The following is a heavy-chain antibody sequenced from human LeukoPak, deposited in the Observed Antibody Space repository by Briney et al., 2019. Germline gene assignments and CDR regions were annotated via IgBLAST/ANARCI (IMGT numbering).Heavy chain of an antibody. V-gene: IGHV4-4*02. J-gene: IGHJ3*02. D-gene: IGHD2-21*02. CDR1: GGSISRSKW. CDR2: IYHSGST. CDR3: ARDSSVVTSSDAFDI. Sequence: SGTLSLTCAVSGGSISRSKWWSWVRQPPGKGLEWIGEIYHSGSTNYNPSLKSRVTISVDKSKNQFSLKLSSVTAADTAVYYCARDSSVVTSSDAFDIWGPGTMVTVSS.